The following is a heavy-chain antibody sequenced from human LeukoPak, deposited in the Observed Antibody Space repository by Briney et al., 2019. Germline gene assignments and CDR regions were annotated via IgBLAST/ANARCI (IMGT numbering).Heavy chain of an antibody. CDR1: KFTFSSYV. J-gene: IGHJ3*02. V-gene: IGHV3-53*01. D-gene: IGHD3-22*01. CDR3: ARGLFLSGYLDAFDI. Sequence: GGSLRLSCGASKFTFSSYVMNWVRQAPGKGLEWVSLIYSDGRTYYADSVKGRCTISRDNSKNTLYLQMNSLRVEDTAVYYCARGLFLSGYLDAFDIWGQGTVVTVSS. CDR2: IYSDGRT.